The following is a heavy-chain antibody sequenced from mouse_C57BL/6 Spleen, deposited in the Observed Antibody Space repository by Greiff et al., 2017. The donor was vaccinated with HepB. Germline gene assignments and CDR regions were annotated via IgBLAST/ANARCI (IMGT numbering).Heavy chain of an antibody. J-gene: IGHJ2*01. D-gene: IGHD2-3*01. CDR1: GYTFTSYW. Sequence: QVQLQQPGAELVRPGSSVKLSCKASGYTFTSYWMHWVKQRPIQGLEWIGNIDPSDSETHYNQKFKDKATLTVDKSSSTAYMQLSSLTSEDSAVYYCAREGGYSYYFDYWGQGTTLTVSS. CDR2: IDPSDSET. CDR3: AREGGYSYYFDY. V-gene: IGHV1-52*01.